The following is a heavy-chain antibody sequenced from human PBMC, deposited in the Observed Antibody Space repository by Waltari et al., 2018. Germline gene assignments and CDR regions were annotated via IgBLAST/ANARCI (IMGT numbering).Heavy chain of an antibody. J-gene: IGHJ3*02. Sequence: EVQLVESGGGLVQPGGSLRLSCAASGFTLSSYWMSWVRQAPGKGPDWVANIKKDGSEEYYVDSVRGRFTISRDNAKNSLYLQMNSLRPEDTAVYYCARDQWFAFDIWGQGTMVTVSS. D-gene: IGHD3-22*01. V-gene: IGHV3-7*01. CDR3: ARDQWFAFDI. CDR1: GFTLSSYW. CDR2: IKKDGSEE.